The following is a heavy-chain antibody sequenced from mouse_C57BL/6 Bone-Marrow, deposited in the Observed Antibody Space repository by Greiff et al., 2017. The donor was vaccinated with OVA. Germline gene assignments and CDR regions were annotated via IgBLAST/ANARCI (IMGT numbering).Heavy chain of an antibody. CDR2: INPYNGGT. CDR1: GYTFTDYY. Sequence: EVQLQQSGPVLVKPGASVKMSCKASGYTFTDYYMNWVKQSHGKSLEWIGVINPYNGGTSYNQKFKGKATLTVDKSSSTAYMELNSLTSEDSAVYYCAREGQLRRGFAYWGQGTLVTVSA. J-gene: IGHJ3*01. D-gene: IGHD3-2*02. CDR3: AREGQLRRGFAY. V-gene: IGHV1-19*01.